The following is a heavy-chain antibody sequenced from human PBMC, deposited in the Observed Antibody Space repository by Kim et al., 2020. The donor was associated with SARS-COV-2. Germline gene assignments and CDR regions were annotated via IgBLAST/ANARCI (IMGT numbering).Heavy chain of an antibody. V-gene: IGHV4-59*08. J-gene: IGHJ5*02. D-gene: IGHD2-15*01. CDR3: ARHQVVVAAMWFDP. CDR1: GGSISSYY. CDR2: IYYSGST. Sequence: SETLSLTCTVSGGSISSYYWSWIRQPPGKGLEWIGYIYYSGSTNYNPSLKSRVTISVDTSKNQFSLKLSSVTAADTAVYYCARHQVVVAAMWFDPWGQGTLVTVSS.